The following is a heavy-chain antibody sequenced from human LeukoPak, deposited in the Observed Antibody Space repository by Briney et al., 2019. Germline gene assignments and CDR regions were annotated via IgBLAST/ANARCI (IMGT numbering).Heavy chain of an antibody. D-gene: IGHD6-19*01. CDR1: GYTFTSYG. V-gene: IGHV1-69*04. CDR2: IIPILGIA. CDR3: ARHRSIKKAVAGAFDI. J-gene: IGHJ3*02. Sequence: GASVKVSCKASGYTFTSYGISWVRQAPGQGLEWMGRIIPILGIANYAQKFQGRVTITADKSTSTAYMELSSLRSEDTAVYYCARHRSIKKAVAGAFDIWGQGTMVTVSS.